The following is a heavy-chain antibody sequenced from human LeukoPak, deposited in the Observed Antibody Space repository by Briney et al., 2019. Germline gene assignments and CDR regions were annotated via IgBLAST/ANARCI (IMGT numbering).Heavy chain of an antibody. CDR1: GFTFSSYS. D-gene: IGHD2-15*01. CDR2: IRSSGSTI. V-gene: IGHV3-48*01. J-gene: IGHJ4*02. CDR3: ARGGSSWYGFDY. Sequence: GGSLRLSCAASGFTFSSYSMNWVRQAPGKGLEWVSYIRSSGSTIYYADSVKGRFTISRDNAMNSLYLQMNSLRAEDTAVYYCARGGSSWYGFDYWGQGTLVTVSS.